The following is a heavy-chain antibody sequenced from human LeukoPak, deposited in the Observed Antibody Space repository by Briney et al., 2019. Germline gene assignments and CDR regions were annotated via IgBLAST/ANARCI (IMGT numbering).Heavy chain of an antibody. Sequence: PSETLSLTCTVSGGSVSSGSYYWSWIRQPPGKGLEWIGFTYYSGSTYYNPSLKSRVTISVDTSKNQFSLKLSSVTAADTAVYYCARVYGFSFYFDYWGQGTLVTVSS. D-gene: IGHD3-10*01. CDR3: ARVYGFSFYFDY. V-gene: IGHV4-61*01. CDR1: GGSVSSGSYY. J-gene: IGHJ4*02. CDR2: TYYSGST.